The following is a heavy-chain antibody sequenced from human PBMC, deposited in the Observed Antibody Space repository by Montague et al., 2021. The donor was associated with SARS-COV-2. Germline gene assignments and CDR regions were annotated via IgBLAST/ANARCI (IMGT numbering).Heavy chain of an antibody. J-gene: IGHJ6*02. CDR2: TYYRSKWYN. V-gene: IGHV6-1*01. CDR1: GDSVSSNSAA. D-gene: IGHD3-10*01. CDR3: ARGLWFGELLSLYYYYGMDV. Sequence: AISGDSVSSNSAAWNWIRQSPSRGLEWLGRTYYRSKWYNDYAVSVKSRITINPDTSKNQFSLQLNSVTPEDTAVYYCARGLWFGELLSLYYYYGMDVWGQGTTVTVSS.